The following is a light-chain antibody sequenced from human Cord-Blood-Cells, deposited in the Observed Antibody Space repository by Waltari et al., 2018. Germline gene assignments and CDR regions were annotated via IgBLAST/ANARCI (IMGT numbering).Light chain of an antibody. CDR2: AAS. V-gene: IGKV1-8*01. J-gene: IGKJ4*01. CDR1: QGISSY. Sequence: AIRMTQSPSSFAASTGDRVTITCRASQGISSYLAWYQQNPGKAPKLLIYAASTLQSGVPSRFSGSGSETDFTLTISCLQSEDFATYYCQQYYSYPLTFGGGTKVEIK. CDR3: QQYYSYPLT.